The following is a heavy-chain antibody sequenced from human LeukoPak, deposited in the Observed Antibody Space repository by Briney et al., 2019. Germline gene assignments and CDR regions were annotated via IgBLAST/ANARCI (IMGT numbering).Heavy chain of an antibody. Sequence: GGSLRLSCAASGFTFNTYSMSWIRQAPGKGLEWVSYISSSGSTIYYADSVKGRFTISRDNAKNSLYLQMNSLRAEDTAVYYCARARAMGFDYWGQGTLVTVSS. CDR1: GFTFNTYS. CDR3: ARARAMGFDY. CDR2: ISSSGSTI. D-gene: IGHD5-18*01. V-gene: IGHV3-48*04. J-gene: IGHJ4*02.